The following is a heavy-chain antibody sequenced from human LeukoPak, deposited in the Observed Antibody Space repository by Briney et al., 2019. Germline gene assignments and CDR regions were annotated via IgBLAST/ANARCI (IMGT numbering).Heavy chain of an antibody. J-gene: IGHJ4*02. Sequence: ASVKVSCKASGYTFTGYYMHWVRQAPGQGLEWMGWINPNSGGTNYAQKFQGRVTMTGDTSISTAYMELSRLSSDDTAVYFCAGRPHTSTVAIFDYWGQGTLVTISS. V-gene: IGHV1-2*02. CDR2: INPNSGGT. CDR1: GYTFTGYY. CDR3: AGRPHTSTVAIFDY. D-gene: IGHD4-17*01.